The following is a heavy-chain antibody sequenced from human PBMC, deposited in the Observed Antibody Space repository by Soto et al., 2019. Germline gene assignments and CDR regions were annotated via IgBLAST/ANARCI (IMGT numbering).Heavy chain of an antibody. D-gene: IGHD3-10*01. J-gene: IGHJ4*02. CDR2: ISWNSSSI. Sequence: EVQLVESGGGLVQPGRSLRLSCAASGFTFDDYAMHWVRQAAGKGLERVSGISWNSSSIGYADSVKGRFTISRDNAKNSLYLQMNSLRAEDTGLYYCAKDYRGSGRYYYFDSWGQGTLVTVSS. V-gene: IGHV3-9*01. CDR1: GFTFDDYA. CDR3: AKDYRGSGRYYYFDS.